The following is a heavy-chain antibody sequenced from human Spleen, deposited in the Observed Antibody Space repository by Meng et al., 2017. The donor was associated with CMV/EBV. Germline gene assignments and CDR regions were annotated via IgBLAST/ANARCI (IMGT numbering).Heavy chain of an antibody. CDR1: SRSYY. CDR3: ARDRCSSTTCYLGNGDWFDP. V-gene: IGHV4-39*07. CDR2: IYYSGST. Sequence: SRSYYWGWIRQPPGKGLEWIGSIYYSGSTYYNPSLKSRVTISVDTSKNQFSLKPSSVTAADTAVYYCARDRCSSTTCYLGNGDWFDPWGQGTLVTVSS. D-gene: IGHD2-2*01. J-gene: IGHJ5*02.